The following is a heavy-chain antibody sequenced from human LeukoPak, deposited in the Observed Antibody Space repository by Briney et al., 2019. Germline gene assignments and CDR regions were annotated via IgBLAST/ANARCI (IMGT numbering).Heavy chain of an antibody. CDR2: ISWNSGSI. Sequence: GGSLRLSCAASGFTFDDYAMHWVRHAPGQGLEWVSGISWNSGSIGYADSVKGRFTISRDNAKNSLYLQMNSLRAEDTALYYCAKGGEQVTWNFQNGGQGPLVTVSA. CDR1: GFTFDDYA. V-gene: IGHV3-9*01. D-gene: IGHD1/OR15-1a*01. CDR3: AKGGEQVTWNFQN. J-gene: IGHJ1*01.